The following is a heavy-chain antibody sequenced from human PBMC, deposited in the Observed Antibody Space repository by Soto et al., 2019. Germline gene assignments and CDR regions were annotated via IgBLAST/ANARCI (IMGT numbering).Heavy chain of an antibody. V-gene: IGHV4-59*01. Sequence: QVQLQESGPGLVKPSETLSLTCTVSGGSISSYYWSWIRQPPGKGLEWIGYIYYSGSTNYNPSHKSRVTISVDTSKNQFSLKLSSVTAADTAVYYCARENYASYAFDIWGQGTMVTVSS. CDR1: GGSISSYY. D-gene: IGHD2-2*01. CDR3: ARENYASYAFDI. J-gene: IGHJ3*02. CDR2: IYYSGST.